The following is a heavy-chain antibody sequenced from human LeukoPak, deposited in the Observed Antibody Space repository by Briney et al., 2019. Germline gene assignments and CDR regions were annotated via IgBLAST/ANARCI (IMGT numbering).Heavy chain of an antibody. CDR1: GGSLSSGNW. J-gene: IGHJ4*02. Sequence: PSGTLSLTCAVSGGSLSSGNWWSWVRQPPGKGLEWIGEIYHSGSTNYNPSLKSRVTISVDKSKNQFSLKLSSVTAADTAVYYCARALYYYDSSGYSVGPFDYWGQGTLVTVSS. CDR2: IYHSGST. V-gene: IGHV4-4*02. D-gene: IGHD3-22*01. CDR3: ARALYYYDSSGYSVGPFDY.